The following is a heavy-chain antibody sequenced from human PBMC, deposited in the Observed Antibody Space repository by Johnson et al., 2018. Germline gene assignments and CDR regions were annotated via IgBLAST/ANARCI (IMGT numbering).Heavy chain of an antibody. D-gene: IGHD2-15*01. CDR2: IDSSSSYI. J-gene: IGHJ4*02. CDR1: GFTFSNYG. V-gene: IGHV3-21*01. CDR3: VGDGCSGSCLDY. Sequence: VQLVESGGGLVKXGGSLRLSCAASGFTFSNYGMNWVRQAPGRGREWVSSIDSSSSYIYYADSVKGRFTVSRDNARNSLFLQMNSLRAEDTAVYYCVGDGCSGSCLDYWGRGTLVTVSS.